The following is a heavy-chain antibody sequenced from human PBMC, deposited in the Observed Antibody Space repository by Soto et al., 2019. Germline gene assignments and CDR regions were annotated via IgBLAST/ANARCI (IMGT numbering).Heavy chain of an antibody. CDR1: GFTFSEST. V-gene: IGHV3-73*02. J-gene: IGHJ6*02. D-gene: IGHD7-27*01. CDR2: IRGDDDNYAT. Sequence: EERLVEFGGGLVQPGESLELSCVASGFTFSESTIYWVRQASGKGLEWVGHIRGDDDNYATSYVESVKGRFTISRDDATSTASLQMSSLKTEDTAVYYCARQLSLGTFFYFAMDVWGQGAAVTVSS. CDR3: ARQLSLGTFFYFAMDV.